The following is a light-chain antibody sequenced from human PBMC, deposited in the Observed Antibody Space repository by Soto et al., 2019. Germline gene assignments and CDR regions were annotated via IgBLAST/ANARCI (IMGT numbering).Light chain of an antibody. CDR3: QQYGTSPLT. Sequence: EIVLTQSPGTLSLSPGERATLSCRPSQSLNARYLAWYQVKPGQAPRLLFYGASSRATGIPDRFIGSGSGTDFTLTISRLEPEDYALYYCQQYGTSPLTFGGGTKVDIK. CDR1: QSLNARY. V-gene: IGKV3-20*01. J-gene: IGKJ4*01. CDR2: GAS.